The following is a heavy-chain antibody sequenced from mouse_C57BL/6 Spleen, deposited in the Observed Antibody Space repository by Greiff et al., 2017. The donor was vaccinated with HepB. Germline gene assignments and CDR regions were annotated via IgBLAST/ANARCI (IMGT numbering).Heavy chain of an antibody. V-gene: IGHV1-50*01. CDR1: GYTFTSYW. CDR2: IDPSDSYT. Sequence: QVQLQQPGAELVKPGASVKLSCKASGYTFTSYWMQWVKQRPGQGLEWIGEIDPSDSYTNYNQKFKGKATLTVDTSSSTAYMQLSSLTSEDSAVYYCARFSLCDGYQAWFAYWGQGTLVTVSA. D-gene: IGHD2-3*01. CDR3: ARFSLCDGYQAWFAY. J-gene: IGHJ3*01.